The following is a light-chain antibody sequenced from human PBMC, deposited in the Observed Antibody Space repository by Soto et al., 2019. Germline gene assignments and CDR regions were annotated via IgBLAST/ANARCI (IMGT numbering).Light chain of an antibody. CDR1: QSVSSY. V-gene: IGKV3-11*01. Sequence: VVLTQSPATLSLSPGERASLSCRASQSVSSYLAWYQQKPGQAPRLLIYDASTRATDIPARFSGSGSGTDFTLTITSLEPEDFAVYYCQQRSNWPPTFGQGTKVDIK. CDR2: DAS. CDR3: QQRSNWPPT. J-gene: IGKJ1*01.